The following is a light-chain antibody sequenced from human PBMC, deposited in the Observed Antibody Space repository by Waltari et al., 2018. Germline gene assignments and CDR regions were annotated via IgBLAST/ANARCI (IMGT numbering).Light chain of an antibody. CDR2: AAS. V-gene: IGKV1-9*01. CDR1: QGISSY. CDR3: QPLNSYPRT. J-gene: IGKJ1*01. Sequence: QLTQSPSSLSASVGDRVTITCRASQGISSYLAWYQQKPGKAPKILIYAASTLQSWVPSRFRGSGAGTKFTLTIRSLEARDFATYFWQPLNSYPRTFRQRTKVE.